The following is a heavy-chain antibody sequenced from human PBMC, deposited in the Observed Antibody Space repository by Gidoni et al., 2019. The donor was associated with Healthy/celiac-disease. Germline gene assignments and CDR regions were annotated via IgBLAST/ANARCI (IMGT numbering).Heavy chain of an antibody. D-gene: IGHD5-12*01. V-gene: IGHV5-10-1*03. CDR1: GYSFTSYW. J-gene: IGHJ5*02. CDR3: ARQFVAFSGYDLNNWFDP. CDR2: IDPSDSYT. Sequence: EVQLVQSGAEVKKPGESLRISCKGSGYSFTSYWISWVRQMPGKGLEWMGRIDPSDSYTNYSPSFQGHVTISADKSISTAYLQWSSLKASDTAMYYCARQFVAFSGYDLNNWFDPWGQGTLVTVSS.